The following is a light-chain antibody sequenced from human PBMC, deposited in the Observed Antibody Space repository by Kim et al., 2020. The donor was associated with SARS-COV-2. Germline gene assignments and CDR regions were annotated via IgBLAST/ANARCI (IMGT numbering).Light chain of an antibody. J-gene: IGKJ4*01. CDR2: GAS. CDR3: QQYNSWPLS. V-gene: IGKV3-15*01. CDR1: QSISSN. Sequence: VSPGERATLPCRAGQSISSNLAWDQQKPGQAPRLLIFGASTRATGIPARFSGSGSGTEFTLTITSLQSEDFAVYYCQQYNSWPLSFGGGTKVDIK.